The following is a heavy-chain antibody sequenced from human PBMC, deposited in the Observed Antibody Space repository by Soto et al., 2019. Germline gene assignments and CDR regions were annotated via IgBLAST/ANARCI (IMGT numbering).Heavy chain of an antibody. D-gene: IGHD2-15*01. V-gene: IGHV3-30*18. CDR3: AKDPQDCSGGSCYSHYYYMDV. CDR1: GFTFSSYG. CDR2: ISYDGSNK. Sequence: GGSLRLSCAASGFTFSSYGMHWVRQAPGKGLEWVAVISYDGSNKYYADSVKGRFTISRDNSKNTLYLQMNSLRAEDTAVYYCAKDPQDCSGGSCYSHYYYMDVWGKGTTVTVSS. J-gene: IGHJ6*03.